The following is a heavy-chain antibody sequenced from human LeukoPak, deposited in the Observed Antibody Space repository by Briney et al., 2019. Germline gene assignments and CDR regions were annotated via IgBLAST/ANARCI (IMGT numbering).Heavy chain of an antibody. V-gene: IGHV4-38-2*02. Sequence: SETLSLTCTVSGDSISSGYYWGWIRQPPGKGLEWIGSIHHTGNTYYNPSLKSRVTISVDTSKNQFSLKLSSVTAADTAVYYCAAYYDSSGYGNWFDPWGQGTLVTVSS. CDR2: IHHTGNT. CDR3: AAYYDSSGYGNWFDP. D-gene: IGHD3-22*01. J-gene: IGHJ5*02. CDR1: GDSISSGYY.